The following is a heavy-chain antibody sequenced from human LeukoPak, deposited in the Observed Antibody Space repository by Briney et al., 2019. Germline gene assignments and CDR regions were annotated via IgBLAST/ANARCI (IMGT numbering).Heavy chain of an antibody. J-gene: IGHJ6*03. V-gene: IGHV4-39*07. Sequence: SETLSLTCTVSGGSISSSSYLWGWIRQPPGKELEWIGSIYYSGSTYYNPSLKSRVTISVDTSKNQFSLKLSSVTAADTAVYYCARRSVYYYDSSGYPYYYYYMDVWGKGTTVTISS. CDR3: ARRSVYYYDSSGYPYYYYYMDV. CDR1: GGSISSSSYL. D-gene: IGHD3-22*01. CDR2: IYYSGST.